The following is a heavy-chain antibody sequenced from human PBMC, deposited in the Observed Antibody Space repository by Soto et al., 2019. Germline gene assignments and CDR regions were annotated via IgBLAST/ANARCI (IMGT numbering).Heavy chain of an antibody. CDR3: ASRDPGTSVDY. Sequence: PSETLSLTCAVSSFSISSGYYCWTWVRQPPGQGLEWIGEIYRTGSTNYNPSLKSRVTISLDKSENQFSLKVTSLTAADTAVYYCASRDPGTSVDYWGQGTLVTVSS. V-gene: IGHV4-4*02. J-gene: IGHJ4*02. CDR2: IYRTGST. CDR1: SFSISSGYYC. D-gene: IGHD1-7*01.